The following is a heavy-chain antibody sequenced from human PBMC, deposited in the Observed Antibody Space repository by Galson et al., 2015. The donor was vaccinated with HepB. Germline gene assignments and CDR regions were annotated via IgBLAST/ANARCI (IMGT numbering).Heavy chain of an antibody. CDR2: ISSTDNSI. V-gene: IGHV3-48*03. Sequence: SLRLSCAASGFTFSSYGMNWVRQAPGKGPEWVAYISSTDNSIYYADSAKGRFTISRDNPKKSLYLEMNGLSADDTAIYYCVSSRFSWGAPGDFEYWGQGTLVTVSS. J-gene: IGHJ4*02. CDR1: GFTFSSYG. D-gene: IGHD3-16*01. CDR3: VSSRFSWGAPGDFEY.